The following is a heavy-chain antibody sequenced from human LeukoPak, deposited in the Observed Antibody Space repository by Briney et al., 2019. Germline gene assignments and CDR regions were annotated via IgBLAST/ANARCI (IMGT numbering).Heavy chain of an antibody. V-gene: IGHV1-46*01. CDR2: INPSGGST. Sequence: ASVKVSCKASGYTFTSYYMHWVRQAPGQGLEWMGIINPSGGSTSYAQKFQGRVTMTRDTSTSTVYMELSSLRSEDTAVYYCARCQIEYSSSFTFDYGGQGTLVTVSS. CDR1: GYTFTSYY. J-gene: IGHJ4*02. D-gene: IGHD6-6*01. CDR3: ARCQIEYSSSFTFDY.